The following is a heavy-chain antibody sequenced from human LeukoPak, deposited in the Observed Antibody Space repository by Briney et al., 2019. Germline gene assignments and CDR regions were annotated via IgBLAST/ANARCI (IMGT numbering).Heavy chain of an antibody. Sequence: SVKVSCKASGGTFSSYAISWVRQAPGQGLEWMGGIIPIFGTANYAQKFQGRVTITADESTSTAYMELSSLRSEDTAVYYCAREPSYGDYGERVFDYWGQGTLVTVSS. CDR1: GGTFSSYA. CDR3: AREPSYGDYGERVFDY. V-gene: IGHV1-69*13. J-gene: IGHJ4*02. CDR2: IIPIFGTA. D-gene: IGHD4-17*01.